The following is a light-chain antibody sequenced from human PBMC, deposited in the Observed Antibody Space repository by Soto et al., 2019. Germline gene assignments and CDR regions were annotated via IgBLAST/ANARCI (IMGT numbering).Light chain of an antibody. CDR1: QSVSSY. J-gene: IGKJ1*01. V-gene: IGKV3-15*01. Sequence: EIVLTQSPATLSLSPGERATLSCRASQSVSSYLAWYQQKAGQAPRLLIYGASTRATGIPARFSGSGSGTEFTLTISSLQSEDFAVYYCQQYNNWPPATFGQGTKVDIK. CDR3: QQYNNWPPAT. CDR2: GAS.